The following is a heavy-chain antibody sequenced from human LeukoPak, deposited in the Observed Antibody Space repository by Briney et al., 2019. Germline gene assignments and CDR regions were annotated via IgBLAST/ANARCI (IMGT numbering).Heavy chain of an antibody. CDR2: FYYSGST. V-gene: IGHV4-59*08. J-gene: IGHJ5*02. Sequence: SETLSLTCTVSGGSISSNYWSWLRQPPGKGLEWIGYFYYSGSTNYNPSLKSRVTISVDTSKNQFSLKLSSVTAADTAVYYYAGGYCSGGSCYGPYWFDPWGQGTLVTVSS. CDR3: AGGYCSGGSCYGPYWFDP. CDR1: GGSISSNY. D-gene: IGHD2-15*01.